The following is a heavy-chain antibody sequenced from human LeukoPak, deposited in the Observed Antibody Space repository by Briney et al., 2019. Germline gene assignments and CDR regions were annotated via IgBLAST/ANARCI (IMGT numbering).Heavy chain of an antibody. CDR3: TTDTYYYDSSGYYFADY. J-gene: IGHJ4*02. CDR2: IKSKTDGGTT. Sequence: GGSLRLSCAASGFTFSNAWMSWVRQAPGKGLEGVGRIKSKTDGGTTDCAAPVKGRFTISRDDSKNTLYLQMNSLKTEDTAVYYCTTDTYYYDSSGYYFADYWGQGTLVTVSS. CDR1: GFTFSNAW. V-gene: IGHV3-15*01. D-gene: IGHD3-22*01.